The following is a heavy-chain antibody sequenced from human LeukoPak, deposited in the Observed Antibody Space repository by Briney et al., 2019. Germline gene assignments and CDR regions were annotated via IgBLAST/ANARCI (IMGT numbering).Heavy chain of an antibody. D-gene: IGHD6-6*01. CDR1: GGSISSGYYY. Sequence: KSSETLSLTCTVSGGSISSGYYYWRWIRQPPGKGLEYIGYIYYGGTYYNPSLKSRVTISVDTSKNQLSLKLSSVTAADTAVYYCARGTWSSSIDYWGQGTLVTVSS. CDR2: IYYGGT. CDR3: ARGTWSSSIDY. J-gene: IGHJ4*02. V-gene: IGHV4-30-4*01.